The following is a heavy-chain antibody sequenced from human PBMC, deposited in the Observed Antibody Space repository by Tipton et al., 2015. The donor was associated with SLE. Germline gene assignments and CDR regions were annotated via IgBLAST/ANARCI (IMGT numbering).Heavy chain of an antibody. Sequence: TLSLTCAVSGSSISNGYYWGWIRQPPGKGLEWIGSVYYSGNPYYNPSLKSRVTISVDTSKNQFSLNLSSVTAADTAVYYCVRINSGASRLFDYWGQGMLVAVSS. V-gene: IGHV4-38-2*01. CDR1: GSSISNGYY. D-gene: IGHD1-26*01. CDR2: VYYSGNP. J-gene: IGHJ4*02. CDR3: VRINSGASRLFDY.